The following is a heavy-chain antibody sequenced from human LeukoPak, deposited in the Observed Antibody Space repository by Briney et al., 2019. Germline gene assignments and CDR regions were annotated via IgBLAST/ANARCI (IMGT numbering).Heavy chain of an antibody. D-gene: IGHD1-26*01. J-gene: IGHJ4*02. CDR2: ISAYNGNT. Sequence: ASVKDSCKASGYTFTSYGFTSVRQAPGQGLEWMGWISAYNGNTNYAQKLQGRVTMTTDTSTSTAYMELGSLRSDDTAVYYCARDDIPGAAPDCWGPGTRVTVSS. CDR3: ARDDIPGAAPDC. V-gene: IGHV1-18*01. CDR1: GYTFTSYG.